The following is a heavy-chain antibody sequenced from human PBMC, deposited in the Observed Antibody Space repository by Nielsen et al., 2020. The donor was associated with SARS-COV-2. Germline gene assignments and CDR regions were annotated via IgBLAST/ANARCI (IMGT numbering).Heavy chain of an antibody. CDR2: ISYDGSNK. Sequence: GGSLRLSCAASGFTFSSYAMHWVRQAPGKGLEWVAVISYDGSNKYYADSVKGRFTISRDNSKNTLYLQMNSLRAEDTAVYYCASARHCAGSSCYSHPYYGMDVWGQGTTVSVSS. V-gene: IGHV3-30-3*01. J-gene: IGHJ6*02. CDR1: GFTFSSYA. D-gene: IGHD2-21*02. CDR3: ASARHCAGSSCYSHPYYGMDV.